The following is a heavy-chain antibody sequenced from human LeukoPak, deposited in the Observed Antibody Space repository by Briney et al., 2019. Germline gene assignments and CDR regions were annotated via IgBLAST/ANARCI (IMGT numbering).Heavy chain of an antibody. Sequence: ASVKVSCKASGYTFNNFGITWVRQAPGQGREWMGGISCYDGNTNYAQKFQGRVTLPTDTSTTTAYMELRSVTSDDTAVYYCARTRPTVEGWGFDYWGQGTLVTVSS. D-gene: IGHD4-23*01. J-gene: IGHJ4*02. CDR2: ISCYDGNT. CDR1: GYTFNNFG. CDR3: ARTRPTVEGWGFDY. V-gene: IGHV1-18*01.